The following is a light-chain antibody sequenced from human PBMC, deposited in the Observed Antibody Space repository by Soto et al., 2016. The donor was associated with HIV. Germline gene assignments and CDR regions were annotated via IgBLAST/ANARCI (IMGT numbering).Light chain of an antibody. CDR3: HVWDEASDSAV. CDR1: NIGRKS. CDR2: DDT. Sequence: YVLTQPPSVSVAPGKTATITCGGDNIGRKSVNWYQQKPGQAPVLAVYDDTDRPSGISGRFAGSNSGSAATLTITKVEFGDEADYYCHVWDEASDSAVFAGGTKVTVL. V-gene: IGLV3-21*03. J-gene: IGLJ2*01.